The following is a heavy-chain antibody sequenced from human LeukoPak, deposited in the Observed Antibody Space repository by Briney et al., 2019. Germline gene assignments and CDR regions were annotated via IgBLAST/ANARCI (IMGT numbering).Heavy chain of an antibody. D-gene: IGHD1-26*01. J-gene: IGHJ4*02. Sequence: GGSLRLSCAASGFTFSSYAMSWVRQAPGKGLEWVSSISSSSSYIYYADSVKGRFTISRDNAKNSLYLQMNSLRAEDTAVYYCARVLMESLGSQQVFDYWGQGTLVTASS. CDR3: ARVLMESLGSQQVFDY. V-gene: IGHV3-21*01. CDR1: GFTFSSYA. CDR2: ISSSSSYI.